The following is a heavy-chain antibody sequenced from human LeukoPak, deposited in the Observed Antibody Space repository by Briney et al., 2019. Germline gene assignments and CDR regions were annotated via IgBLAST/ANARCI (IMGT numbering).Heavy chain of an antibody. J-gene: IGHJ4*02. CDR1: GFTFSSYA. D-gene: IGHD3-9*01. CDR2: ISGSGGST. Sequence: GGSLRLSCAASGFTFSSYAMSWVRQAPGKGLEWVSAISGSGGSTYYADSVKGRFTISRDNSKNTLYLQMNSLRAEDTAVYYCAKENYAILTGYPRGYFDYWGQGTLVTVSS. V-gene: IGHV3-23*01. CDR3: AKENYAILTGYPRGYFDY.